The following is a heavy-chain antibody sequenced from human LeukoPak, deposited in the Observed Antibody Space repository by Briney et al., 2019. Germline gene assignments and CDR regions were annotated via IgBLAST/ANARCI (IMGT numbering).Heavy chain of an antibody. J-gene: IGHJ4*02. CDR1: GFTFSSYG. D-gene: IGHD2-15*01. V-gene: IGHV3-33*08. CDR3: ARDRSIGTATIDY. Sequence: PGGSLRLSCAASGFTFSSYGMHWVRQAPGKGLEWVAVIWYDGSNKYYADSVKGRFTISGDNSKNTLYLQMNSLRAEDTAVYYCARDRSIGTATIDYWGQGTLVTVSS. CDR2: IWYDGSNK.